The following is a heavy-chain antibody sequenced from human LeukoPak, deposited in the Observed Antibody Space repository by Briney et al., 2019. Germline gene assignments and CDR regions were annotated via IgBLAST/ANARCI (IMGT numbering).Heavy chain of an antibody. D-gene: IGHD1-26*01. V-gene: IGHV3-30*02. CDR3: ARVERTGSYLYYFDY. CDR1: GFTFASYG. Sequence: GGSLRLSCVASGFTFASYGMHWVRQAPGKGLEWVAFIRYDGSNKYYADSVKGRFTISRDNSKNTLYLQMNSLRAEDTAVYYCARVERTGSYLYYFDYWGQGTLVTVSS. CDR2: IRYDGSNK. J-gene: IGHJ4*02.